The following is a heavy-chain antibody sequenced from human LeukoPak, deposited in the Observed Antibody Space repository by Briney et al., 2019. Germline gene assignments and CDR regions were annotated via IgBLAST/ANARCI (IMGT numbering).Heavy chain of an antibody. J-gene: IGHJ4*02. CDR1: GFTFSSYA. V-gene: IGHV3-23*01. CDR2: ISGSGGST. CDR3: AKAPRNYYDSSGYYYGPYYFDY. D-gene: IGHD3-22*01. Sequence: GGSLRLSCAASGFTFSSYAMSWVRQAPGKGLEWVSAISGSGGSTYYADSVKGRSTISRDNSKNTLYLQMNSLRAEDTAVYYCAKAPRNYYDSSGYYYGPYYFDYWGQGTLVTVSS.